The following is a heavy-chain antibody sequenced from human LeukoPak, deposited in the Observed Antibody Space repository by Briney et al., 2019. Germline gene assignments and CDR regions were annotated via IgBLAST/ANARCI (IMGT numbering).Heavy chain of an antibody. CDR1: GGTFSSYA. J-gene: IGHJ4*02. CDR2: IIPIFGTA. Sequence: SVKVSCKASGGTFSSYAISWVRQAPGQELEWMGGIIPIFGTANYAQKFQGRVTITADESTSTAYMELSSLRSEDTAVYYCARELCYYDSSGYCPPYFDYWGQGTLVTVSS. D-gene: IGHD3-22*01. V-gene: IGHV1-69*01. CDR3: ARELCYYDSSGYCPPYFDY.